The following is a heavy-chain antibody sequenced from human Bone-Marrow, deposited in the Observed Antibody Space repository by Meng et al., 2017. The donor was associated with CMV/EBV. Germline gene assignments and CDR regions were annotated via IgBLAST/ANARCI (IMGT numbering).Heavy chain of an antibody. CDR2: TSYDGSNK. CDR3: AKDASFWSGFNWFDP. Sequence: GESLKISCAASGFTFSSYAMHWVRQAPGKGLEWVAVTSYDGSNKYYAESVKGRFSLSRDNSKKTLYLQMNSLRAEDTAVYYCAKDASFWSGFNWFDPWGQGTLVTVSS. J-gene: IGHJ5*02. V-gene: IGHV3-30-3*01. D-gene: IGHD3-3*01. CDR1: GFTFSSYA.